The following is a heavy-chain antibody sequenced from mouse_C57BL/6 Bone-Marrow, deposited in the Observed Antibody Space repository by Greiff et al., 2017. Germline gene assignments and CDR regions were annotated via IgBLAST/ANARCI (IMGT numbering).Heavy chain of an antibody. CDR1: GYTFTSYW. Sequence: QVQLQQPGAELVMPGASVKLSCKASGYTFTSYWMHWVKQRPGQGLEWIGEIDPSDSYTNYNQKFKGKSTLTVDKSSSTAYMQRSSLTSEDSAVYYCARYRGSSPYFDYWGQGTTLTVSS. V-gene: IGHV1-69*01. CDR2: IDPSDSYT. D-gene: IGHD1-1*01. CDR3: ARYRGSSPYFDY. J-gene: IGHJ2*01.